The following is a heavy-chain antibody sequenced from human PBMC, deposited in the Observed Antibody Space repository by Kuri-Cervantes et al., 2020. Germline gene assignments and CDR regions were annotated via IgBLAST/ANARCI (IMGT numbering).Heavy chain of an antibody. D-gene: IGHD5-18*01. CDR3: ARVRDTAMGNYYYYGMDV. CDR2: INPSGGST. CDR1: GYTFTSYY. J-gene: IGHJ6*01. V-gene: IGHV1-46*01. Sequence: TVSCKASGYTFTSYYMHWVRQAPGQGLEWMGIINPSGGSTSYAQKFQGRVTMTRDTSTSTVYMELSSLRSEDTAVYYCARVRDTAMGNYYYYGMDVWGQGTTVTVSS.